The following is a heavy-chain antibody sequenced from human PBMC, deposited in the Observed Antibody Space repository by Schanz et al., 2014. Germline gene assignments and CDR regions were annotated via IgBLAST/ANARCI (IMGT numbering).Heavy chain of an antibody. CDR3: LAPDYGMDV. J-gene: IGHJ6*02. V-gene: IGHV3-23*04. CDR1: GFTFSSYA. CDR2: ISGRDGST. Sequence: VQLVESGGGLVQPGGSLRLSCAASGFTFSSYAMTWVRQTPGMGLGWVSAISGRDGSTYYADSVRGRFTISRDNSKSTLYLQMNSRRTEDTAVYYCLAPDYGMDVWGQGTTVTVSS.